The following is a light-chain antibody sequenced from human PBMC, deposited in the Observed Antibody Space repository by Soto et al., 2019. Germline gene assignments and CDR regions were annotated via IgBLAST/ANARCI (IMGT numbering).Light chain of an antibody. V-gene: IGLV2-14*01. CDR3: SSYTSTSTPWV. CDR2: EVS. J-gene: IGLJ3*02. CDR1: SRDVGAYKF. Sequence: QSVLTQPASVSGSPGQSLTIFCSGTSRDVGAYKFVSWYRHHPGKAPQVMIYEVSNRPSVVSNRFSGSKSGNTASLTISGLPPEVEGDYYCSSYTSTSTPWVFGGVTKLSVL.